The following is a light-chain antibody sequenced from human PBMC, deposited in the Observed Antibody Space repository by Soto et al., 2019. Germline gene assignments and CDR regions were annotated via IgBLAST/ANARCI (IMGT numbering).Light chain of an antibody. CDR1: QSISTY. CDR3: QQTYSTLTWT. J-gene: IGKJ1*01. CDR2: AAS. Sequence: DIQMAQSPSSLSASVGDRVNITCRSSQSISTYLNWYQEKPGKAHKLLIYAASSLQGGVPSRFSGSGSGTDFTPTISSLQPEDFATYYCQQTYSTLTWTFGQGTKLDIK. V-gene: IGKV1-39*01.